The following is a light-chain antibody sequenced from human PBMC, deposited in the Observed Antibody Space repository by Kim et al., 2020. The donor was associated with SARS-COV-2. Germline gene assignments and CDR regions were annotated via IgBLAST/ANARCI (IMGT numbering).Light chain of an antibody. CDR1: NLSSYY. CDR3: SSRHGSDDHWV. Sequence: GQTISMTSQQDNLSSYYEGWYQQKPGQAAVLVIYDRNNRPSGIPDGFSGCSSGNTAALIITGDQAEDDADYYCSSRHGSDDHWVFGGGTQLTVL. CDR2: DRN. V-gene: IGLV3-19*01. J-gene: IGLJ2*01.